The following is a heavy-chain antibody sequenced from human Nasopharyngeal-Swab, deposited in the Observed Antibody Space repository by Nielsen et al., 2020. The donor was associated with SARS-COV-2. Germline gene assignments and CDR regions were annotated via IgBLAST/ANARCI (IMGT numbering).Heavy chain of an antibody. CDR1: GFTFDDYA. CDR3: AKDIGSYGDYVFDY. Sequence: SCAASGFTFDDYAMHWVRQAPGKGLEWVSGISWNSGSIGYADSVKGRFTISRDNAKNSLYLQMNSLRAEDTALYYCAKDIGSYGDYVFDYWGQGTLVTVSS. J-gene: IGHJ4*02. CDR2: ISWNSGSI. V-gene: IGHV3-9*01. D-gene: IGHD4-17*01.